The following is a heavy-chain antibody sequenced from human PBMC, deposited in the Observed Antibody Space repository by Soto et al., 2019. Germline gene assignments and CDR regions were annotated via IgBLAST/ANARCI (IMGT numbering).Heavy chain of an antibody. V-gene: IGHV3-30-3*01. D-gene: IGHD3-9*01. CDR3: AKDVRHYDIFIAYYSPYYYYAMDV. J-gene: IGHJ6*02. Sequence: GGSLRLSCAASGFTFSSYAMHWVRQAPGKGLEWVAVISYDGSNKYYADSVKGRFTISRDNSKNTLYLQMNSLRAEDTAVYYCAKDVRHYDIFIAYYSPYYYYAMDVWGQGTTVTVSS. CDR2: ISYDGSNK. CDR1: GFTFSSYA.